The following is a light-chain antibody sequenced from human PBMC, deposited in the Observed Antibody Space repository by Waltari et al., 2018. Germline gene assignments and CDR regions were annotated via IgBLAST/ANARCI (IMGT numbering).Light chain of an antibody. CDR3: QTWDPDTVV. V-gene: IGLV4-69*01. Sequence: QLAVTQSPSASASLGASVKPTCTLSSEHSAYAIAGHRHQPEKGPRFLMKIDGGGGHSKGDGIPDRFSGFSSGAERYLTISSLQYEDEAAYYCQTWDPDTVVFGGGTKLTV. CDR1: SEHSAYA. CDR2: IDGGGGH. J-gene: IGLJ2*01.